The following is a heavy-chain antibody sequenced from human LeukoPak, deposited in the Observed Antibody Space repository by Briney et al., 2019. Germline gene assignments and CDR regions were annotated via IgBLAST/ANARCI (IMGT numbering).Heavy chain of an antibody. J-gene: IGHJ6*02. CDR1: GGTFSSYA. V-gene: IGHV1-69*04. Sequence: VASVKVSCKASGGTFSSYAISWVRQAPGQGLEWMGRIIPIFGIANYAQKFQGRVTITADKSTSTAYMELSSLRSEDTAVYYCARAVGANYYYYGMDVWGQGTTVTVSS. CDR2: IIPIFGIA. D-gene: IGHD1-26*01. CDR3: ARAVGANYYYYGMDV.